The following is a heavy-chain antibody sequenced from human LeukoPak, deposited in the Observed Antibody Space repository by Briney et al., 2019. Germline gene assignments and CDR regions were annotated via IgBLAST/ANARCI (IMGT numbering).Heavy chain of an antibody. J-gene: IGHJ4*02. CDR3: AKDVRRAEYCSATTCYTSSFDY. Sequence: GESLRLSCAASGSRFKNFGMTWVRQAPGKGLEWVSTISASGGGAYYADSVKGRFTISRDNSKDTLSLQMNTLRAEDTAVYYCAKDVRRAEYCSATTCYTSSFDYWGQGTLVTVSS. CDR1: GSRFKNFG. V-gene: IGHV3-23*01. CDR2: ISASGGGA. D-gene: IGHD2-2*02.